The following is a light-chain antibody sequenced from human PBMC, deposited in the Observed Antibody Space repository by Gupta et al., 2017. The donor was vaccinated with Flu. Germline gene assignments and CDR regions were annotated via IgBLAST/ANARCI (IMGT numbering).Light chain of an antibody. J-gene: IGLJ2*01. CDR2: QTN. V-gene: IGLV3-1*01. CDR3: QTWDSSTAV. Sequence: SYELTQPPSVSVSPGQTASLPCSGDKLGGKYVSWYHQRPGQSPAVVIYQTNKRPSGIPERFSGSNAGNTATLTISGTQAMDEADYYCQTWDSSTAVFGGGTKLTVL. CDR1: KLGGKY.